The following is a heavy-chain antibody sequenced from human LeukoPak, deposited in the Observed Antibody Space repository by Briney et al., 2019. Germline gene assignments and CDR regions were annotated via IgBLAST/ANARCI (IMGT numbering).Heavy chain of an antibody. V-gene: IGHV3-23*01. J-gene: IGHJ4*02. D-gene: IGHD3-10*01. CDR1: KFTFNNYA. Sequence: GGSLRLSCLASKFTFNNYAMTWVRQAPGKGLEWVSSISGSGDNMDYADSVKGRFTISRDNSENTLYLQMNSLRVEDTAVYYCARDRVSGSGSIDYWGQGTLVTVSS. CDR2: ISGSGDNM. CDR3: ARDRVSGSGSIDY.